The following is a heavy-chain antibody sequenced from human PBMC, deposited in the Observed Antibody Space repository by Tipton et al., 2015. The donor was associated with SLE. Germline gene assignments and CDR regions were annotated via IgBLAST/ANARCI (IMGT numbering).Heavy chain of an antibody. V-gene: IGHV3-11*04. CDR2: ISSSGSTI. D-gene: IGHD2-2*02. Sequence: SLRLSCAASGFTFSDYYMSWIRQAPGKGLEWVSYISSSGSTIYYADSVKGRFTISRDNSKNTLYLQMNSLRAEDTAVYYCARDGGPAAIAPYYYYMDVWGKGTTVTVSS. CDR1: GFTFSDYY. J-gene: IGHJ6*03. CDR3: ARDGGPAAIAPYYYYMDV.